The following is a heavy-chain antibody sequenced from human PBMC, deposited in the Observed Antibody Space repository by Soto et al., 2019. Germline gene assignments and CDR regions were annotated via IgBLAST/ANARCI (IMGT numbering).Heavy chain of an antibody. CDR3: ASDGAGAYGLGWFDH. D-gene: IGHD2-21*01. CDR1: GDSISRGGYY. J-gene: IGHJ5*02. V-gene: IGHV4-31*03. CDR2: IYHRGST. Sequence: QVQLQESGPGLVKPSQTLSLTCTVSGDSISRGGYYWNWIRQHPRKGLEWIGYIYHRGSTNYNPSLKSRVTIAVDTSKNQLSLELSSVTAAETAIYYCASDGAGAYGLGWFDHWGQGILVTVSS.